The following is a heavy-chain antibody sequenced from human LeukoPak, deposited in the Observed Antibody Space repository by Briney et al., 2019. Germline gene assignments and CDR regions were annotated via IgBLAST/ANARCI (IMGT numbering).Heavy chain of an antibody. V-gene: IGHV4-34*01. J-gene: IGHJ4*02. CDR1: GGSFSGYF. CDR3: ARGPNFDY. Sequence: SETLSLTCGVYGGSFSGYFWTWIRQPPGKGLECIGEINHSGSTNYNPSLKSRVTISIDTSKKQFSLKLSSVTAADAGVYYCARGPNFDYWGQGTLVTVSS. CDR2: INHSGST.